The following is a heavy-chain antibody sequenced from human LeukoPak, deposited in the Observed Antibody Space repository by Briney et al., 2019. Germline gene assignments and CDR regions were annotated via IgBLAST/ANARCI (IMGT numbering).Heavy chain of an antibody. CDR3: AKASGSYYWAFDY. J-gene: IGHJ4*02. CDR2: IKSKTDGGTT. CDR1: GFTLSNAW. V-gene: IGHV3-15*01. D-gene: IGHD1-26*01. Sequence: GGSLRLSCAASGFTLSNAWMRWVRQAPGKGVEWVGRIKSKTDGGTTDYAAPVKGRFTISRDNSKNTLYLRMNSLRAEDAAVYYCAKASGSYYWAFDYWGQGTLVTVSS.